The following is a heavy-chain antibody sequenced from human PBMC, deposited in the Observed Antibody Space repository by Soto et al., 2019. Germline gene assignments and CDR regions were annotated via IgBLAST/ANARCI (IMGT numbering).Heavy chain of an antibody. V-gene: IGHV3-21*01. J-gene: IGHJ4*02. CDR1: VFTFRTDS. CDR3: ATANNTSPFDY. Sequence: GGSLILSCAASVFTFRTDSMSWFREGPGKVLEWVSAISRDGIYIYYADSVKGRFTISRDNAKNSLFLQMDSLRAEDTAVYYCATANNTSPFDYWGQGTLVTVSS. CDR2: ISRDGIYI. D-gene: IGHD1-26*01.